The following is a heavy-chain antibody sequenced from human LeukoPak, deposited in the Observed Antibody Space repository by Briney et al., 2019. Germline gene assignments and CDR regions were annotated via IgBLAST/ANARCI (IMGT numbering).Heavy chain of an antibody. Sequence: SETLSLTCTVSGGSISSYYWSWIRQPPGKGLEWIGYIYYSGSTNYNPSLKGRVTISVDTSKNQFSLKLSSVTAADTAVYYCARFASSGWPSRWFDPWGQGTLVTVSS. CDR1: GGSISSYY. J-gene: IGHJ5*02. CDR3: ARFASSGWPSRWFDP. D-gene: IGHD6-19*01. CDR2: IYYSGST. V-gene: IGHV4-59*01.